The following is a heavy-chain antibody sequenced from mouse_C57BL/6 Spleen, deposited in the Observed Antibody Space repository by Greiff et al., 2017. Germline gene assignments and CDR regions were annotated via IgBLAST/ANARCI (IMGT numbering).Heavy chain of an antibody. D-gene: IGHD1-1*01. Sequence: VQLQQSGAELVRPGASVTLSCKASGYTFTDYEMHWVKQTPVHGLEWIGAIDPETGGTAYNQKFKGKAILTADKSSSTAYMELRSLTSEDSAVYSCTRAPTTVVATDDWGHGTTLTVSS. V-gene: IGHV1-15*01. J-gene: IGHJ2*01. CDR2: IDPETGGT. CDR3: TRAPTTVVATDD. CDR1: GYTFTDYE.